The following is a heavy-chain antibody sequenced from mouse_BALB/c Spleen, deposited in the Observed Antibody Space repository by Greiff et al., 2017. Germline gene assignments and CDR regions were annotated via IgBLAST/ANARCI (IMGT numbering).Heavy chain of an antibody. CDR3: ARSDYGSQYYFDY. J-gene: IGHJ2*01. CDR2: ISTYYGNT. CDR1: GYTFTDYA. V-gene: IGHV1-67*01. D-gene: IGHD1-1*01. Sequence: VMLVESGPELVRPGVSVKISCKGSGYTFTDYAMHWVKQSHAKSLEWIGVISTYYGNTNYNQKFKGKATMTVDKSSSTAYMELTRMTSEDSAIYYCARSDYGSQYYFDYWGQGTTLTVSS.